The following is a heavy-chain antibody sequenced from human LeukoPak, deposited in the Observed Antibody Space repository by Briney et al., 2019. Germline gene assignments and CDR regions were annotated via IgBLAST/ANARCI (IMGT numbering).Heavy chain of an antibody. CDR2: INPNGGST. CDR3: ARGGFGLGVGTTRGLNWFDP. D-gene: IGHD1-26*01. J-gene: IGHJ5*02. CDR1: GYTFTSYG. Sequence: ASVKVSCKASGYTFTSYGISWVRQAPGQGLEWMGRINPNGGSTTSAPKFQGRVTITRDTSTSTVYMELRSLRSEDTAVYYCARGGFGLGVGTTRGLNWFDPWGQGTLVTVSS. V-gene: IGHV1-46*01.